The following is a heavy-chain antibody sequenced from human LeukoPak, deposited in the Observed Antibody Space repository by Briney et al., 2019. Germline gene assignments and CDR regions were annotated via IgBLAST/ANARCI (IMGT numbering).Heavy chain of an antibody. D-gene: IGHD1-1*01. Sequence: GASVKVSCKASGYTFTGHYMHWVRQAPGQGLEWMGWINSDSGGTKYAQKFQGSVIMTRVTSISTAYMELSRLKSDDTAVYYCARGRVHSWSDAFDIWGQGTTVTVPS. CDR3: ARGRVHSWSDAFDI. CDR1: GYTFTGHY. V-gene: IGHV1-2*02. J-gene: IGHJ3*02. CDR2: INSDSGGT.